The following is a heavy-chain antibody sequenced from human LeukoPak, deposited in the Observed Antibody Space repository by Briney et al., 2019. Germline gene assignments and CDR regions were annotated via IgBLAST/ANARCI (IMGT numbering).Heavy chain of an antibody. Sequence: PGGSLRLSCAASGFTFSNALSWVRQAPGKGLEWVSGIHGSGDNTYYADSVKGRFTSSRDNSKNTLFLQMNNLRVEDTAVYYCVRDDPGVQQERRLSPFDIWGQGTMVTVSS. V-gene: IGHV3-23*01. CDR2: IHGSGDNT. CDR3: VRDDPGVQQERRLSPFDI. J-gene: IGHJ3*02. CDR1: GFTFSNA. D-gene: IGHD1-1*01.